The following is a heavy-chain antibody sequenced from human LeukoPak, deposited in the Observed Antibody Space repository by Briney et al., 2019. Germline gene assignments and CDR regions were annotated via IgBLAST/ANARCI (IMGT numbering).Heavy chain of an antibody. CDR3: ARAITILGMRFDP. V-gene: IGHV1-8*03. CDR1: GYTFTSYD. J-gene: IGHJ5*02. Sequence: ASVKVSCKASGYTFTSYDINWVRQATGQGLKWMGWMNPNSGNTGYAQKFQGRVTITRNTSISTAYMELSSLRSEDTAVYYCARAITILGMRFDPWGQGTLVTVSS. D-gene: IGHD3-3*01. CDR2: MNPNSGNT.